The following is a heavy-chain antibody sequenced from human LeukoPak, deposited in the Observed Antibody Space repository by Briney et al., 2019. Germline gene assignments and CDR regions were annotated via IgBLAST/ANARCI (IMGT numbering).Heavy chain of an antibody. D-gene: IGHD2-2*01. CDR1: GGTFSSYT. Sequence: SVKVFCKASGGTFSSYTISWVRQAPGQGLEWMGRIIPILGTANYAQKFQGRVTITTDESTSTAYTELSSLRSEDTAVYYCARDVFSDIVVVPAYYYYYMDVWGKGTTVTVSS. J-gene: IGHJ6*03. V-gene: IGHV1-69*16. CDR3: ARDVFSDIVVVPAYYYYYMDV. CDR2: IIPILGTA.